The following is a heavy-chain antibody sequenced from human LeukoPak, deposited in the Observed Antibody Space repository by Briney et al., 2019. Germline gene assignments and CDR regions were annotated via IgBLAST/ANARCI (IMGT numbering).Heavy chain of an antibody. D-gene: IGHD3-10*01. V-gene: IGHV1-18*01. CDR3: ARDGYGSGPRDYYYYGMDV. Sequence: ASVKVSCKASGYTFTSYGISWVRQAPGQGLEWMGWISAYNGNTNYAQKLQGRVTMTTDTSTSTAYMELRSLRSDDTAVYYCARDGYGSGPRDYYYYGMDVWGQGTTVTVSS. CDR1: GYTFTSYG. CDR2: ISAYNGNT. J-gene: IGHJ6*02.